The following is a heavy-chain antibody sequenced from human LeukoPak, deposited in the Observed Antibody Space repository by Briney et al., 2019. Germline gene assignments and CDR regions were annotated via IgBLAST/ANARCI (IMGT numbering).Heavy chain of an antibody. CDR2: IIPIFGTA. V-gene: IGHV1-69*13. Sequence: SVTVSCKASGGTFSSYAISWVRQAPGQGLEWMGGIIPIFGTANYAQKFQGRVTITAGESTSTAYMELSSLRSEDTAVYYCAQEGYVWGSYRQFDYWGQGTLVTVSS. CDR1: GGTFSSYA. J-gene: IGHJ4*02. CDR3: AQEGYVWGSYRQFDY. D-gene: IGHD3-16*02.